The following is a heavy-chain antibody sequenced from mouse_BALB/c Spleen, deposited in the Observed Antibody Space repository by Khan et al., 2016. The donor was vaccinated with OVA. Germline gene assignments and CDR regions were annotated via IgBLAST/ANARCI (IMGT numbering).Heavy chain of an antibody. Sequence: ESGPGILQPSQTLSLTCSFPGFSLSTSGMGLSWLRQPSGKGLEWLAHIYWDDEKRYNPSLKRRLTISKDTSRNQVFLKITSVDTADTATYYCVRRAYFNGSVYFDYWGQGTTLTVSS. CDR3: VRRAYFNGSVYFDY. CDR1: GFSLSTSGMG. D-gene: IGHD1-1*01. CDR2: IYWDDEK. V-gene: IGHV8-12*01. J-gene: IGHJ2*01.